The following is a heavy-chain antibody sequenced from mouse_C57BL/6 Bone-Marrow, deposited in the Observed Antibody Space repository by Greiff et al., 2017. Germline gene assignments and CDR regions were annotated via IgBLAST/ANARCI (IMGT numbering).Heavy chain of an antibody. V-gene: IGHV1-69*01. J-gene: IGHJ4*01. CDR1: GYTFPSYW. Sequence: VQLQQPGAELVMPGASVKLSCKASGYTFPSYWMHWVKQRPGQGLEWIGEIDPSDSYTNYNQKFKGKSTLTVDKSSSTACMQLSSLTSEDSAVYYCARCPDYGSSYEYAMDYWGQGTSVTVSS. CDR2: IDPSDSYT. CDR3: ARCPDYGSSYEYAMDY. D-gene: IGHD1-1*01.